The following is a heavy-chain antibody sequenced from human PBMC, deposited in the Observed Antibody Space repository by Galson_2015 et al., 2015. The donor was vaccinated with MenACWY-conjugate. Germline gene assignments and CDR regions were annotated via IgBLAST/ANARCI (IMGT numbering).Heavy chain of an antibody. J-gene: IGHJ4*02. D-gene: IGHD6-13*01. CDR3: ARGGMTAAGPFDS. CDR2: IKQDGSDK. Sequence: SLRLSCAASGFTFSSYWVTWVRQAPGKGLEWVASIKQDGSDKNYVDSVKGRFTISRDNAKNSLSLQMNSLRAEDTAVYYCARGGMTAAGPFDSWGQGTLVTVSS. V-gene: IGHV3-7*03. CDR1: GFTFSSYW.